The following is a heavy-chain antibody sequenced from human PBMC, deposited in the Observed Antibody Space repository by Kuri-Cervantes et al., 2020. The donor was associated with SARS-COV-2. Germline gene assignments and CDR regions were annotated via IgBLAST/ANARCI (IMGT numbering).Heavy chain of an antibody. CDR3: ARSPGDGDYDPFDY. V-gene: IGHV4-34*01. D-gene: IGHD4-17*01. CDR2: ISHSGST. Sequence: SQTLSLTCAVYGGSFSGYYWGWIRQPPGKGLEWIGEISHSGSTNYNPSLKSRVTISVDTSKNQFSLKLSSVTAADTAVYYCARSPGDGDYDPFDYWGQGTLVTVSS. CDR1: GGSFSGYY. J-gene: IGHJ4*02.